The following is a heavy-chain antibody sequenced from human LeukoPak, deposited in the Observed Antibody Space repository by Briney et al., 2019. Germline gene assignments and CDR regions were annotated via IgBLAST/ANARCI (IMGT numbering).Heavy chain of an antibody. Sequence: GESLKISCKGSGYSFSSYWIGWVRQMPGKGLEWMGIIYPGDSDTRYSPSFQGQVTISADKSISTAYLQWSSLKASDTSMYYSATARSIGATCSIPRGPGTLVTVSS. CDR1: GYSFSSYW. J-gene: IGHJ4*01. CDR2: IYPGDSDT. V-gene: IGHV5-51*01. CDR3: ATARSIGATCSIP. D-gene: IGHD5-12*01.